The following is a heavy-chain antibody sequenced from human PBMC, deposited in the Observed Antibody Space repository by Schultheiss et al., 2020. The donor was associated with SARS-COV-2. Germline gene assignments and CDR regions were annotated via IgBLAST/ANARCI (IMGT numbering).Heavy chain of an antibody. Sequence: GGSLRLSCAASGFTFSSYAMHWVRQAPGKGLEWVAVISYDGSNKYYADSVTGRFTISRDNSKNTLYLQMNSLRAEDTAVYYCAREETTVTTYNYYGMDVWGQGTAVTVSS. CDR1: GFTFSSYA. J-gene: IGHJ6*02. D-gene: IGHD4-17*01. V-gene: IGHV3-30*14. CDR3: AREETTVTTYNYYGMDV. CDR2: ISYDGSNK.